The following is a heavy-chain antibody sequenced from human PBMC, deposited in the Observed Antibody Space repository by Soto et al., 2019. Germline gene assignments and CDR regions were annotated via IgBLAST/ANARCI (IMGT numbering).Heavy chain of an antibody. V-gene: IGHV1-2*04. CDR2: INPNSGGT. D-gene: IGHD2-2*01. CDR1: GYTFTGYY. CDR3: ATGETLYCSSTSCYVSGGLNP. J-gene: IGHJ5*02. Sequence: ASVKVSCKASGYTFTGYYMHWVRQAPGQGLEWMGWINPNSGGTNYAQKFQGWVTMTRDTSISTAYMELSRLRSDDTAVYYCATGETLYCSSTSCYVSGGLNPWGQGTLVTVSS.